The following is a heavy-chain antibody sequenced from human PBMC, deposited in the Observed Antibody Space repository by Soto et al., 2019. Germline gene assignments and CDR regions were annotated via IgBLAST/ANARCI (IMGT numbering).Heavy chain of an antibody. J-gene: IGHJ5*02. CDR1: GYTFTSYG. V-gene: IGHV1-18*01. CDR3: ARVVGALRHGFEP. D-gene: IGHD1-26*01. Sequence: QVQLVQSGGVVKKPGASVKVSCKASGYTFTSYGISWVRRAPGHGLEWMGRIGAYTGNTNYAEKPRCRVTMTTDTPTRTADVELRSLRSDNTGGYDCARVVGALRHGFEPGAQGTLATVS. CDR2: IGAYTGNT.